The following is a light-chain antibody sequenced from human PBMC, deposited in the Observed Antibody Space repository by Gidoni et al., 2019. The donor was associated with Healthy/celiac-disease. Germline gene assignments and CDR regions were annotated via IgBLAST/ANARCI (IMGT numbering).Light chain of an antibody. CDR3: CSYAGSSRV. CDR2: EGS. Sequence: QSALTQPASVSGSPGPSITISCTGTSSDVGSYNLVSWYQQHPGKAPKLMIYEGSKRPSGFSNRFSGSKSGNTASLTISGLQAEDEADYYCCSYAGSSRVFGGGTKLTVL. V-gene: IGLV2-23*01. CDR1: SSDVGSYNL. J-gene: IGLJ3*02.